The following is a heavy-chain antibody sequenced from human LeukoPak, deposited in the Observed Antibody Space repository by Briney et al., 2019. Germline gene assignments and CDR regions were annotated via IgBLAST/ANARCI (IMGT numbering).Heavy chain of an antibody. J-gene: IGHJ4*02. CDR3: ARDRWGSGYDPSYFDY. Sequence: ASVKVSCKASGYTFTGYYMHWVRQAPGQGLEWMGWINPNSGGTNYAQKFQGRVTMTRDTSISTAYMELSGLRSDDTAVYYCARDRWGSGYDPSYFDYWGQGTLVTVSS. CDR1: GYTFTGYY. V-gene: IGHV1-2*02. D-gene: IGHD5-12*01. CDR2: INPNSGGT.